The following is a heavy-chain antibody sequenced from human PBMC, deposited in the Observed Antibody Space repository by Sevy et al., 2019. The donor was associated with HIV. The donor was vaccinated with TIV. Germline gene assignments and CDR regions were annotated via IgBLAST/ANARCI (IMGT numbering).Heavy chain of an antibody. Sequence: ASVKVSCKASGYTFTSYDINWVRQATGQGLEWMGWMNPNSGNTAYAQKFQGRFTIARNTSMSTAYMELSGLRSEDTAVYYCARSISMVRGVIINHDAFDIWGQGTMVTVSS. CDR3: ARSISMVRGVIINHDAFDI. D-gene: IGHD3-10*01. CDR1: GYTFTSYD. J-gene: IGHJ3*02. V-gene: IGHV1-8*03. CDR2: MNPNSGNT.